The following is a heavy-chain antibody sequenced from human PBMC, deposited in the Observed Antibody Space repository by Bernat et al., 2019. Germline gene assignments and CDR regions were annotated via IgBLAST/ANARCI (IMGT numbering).Heavy chain of an antibody. CDR1: GFTFSSYW. CDR3: ARDRARSSRWFSGLDY. CDR2: IKQDGSDK. V-gene: IGHV3-7*01. Sequence: EVQLVESGGGLVQPGGSLRLSCGVSGFTFSSYWMSWVRQAPGKGLEWVVNIKQDGSDKYYVDSVKGRFTISRDNAKNSLYLQMNSLRGEDTAVYYCARDRARSSRWFSGLDYWGQGTLVTVSS. J-gene: IGHJ4*02. D-gene: IGHD6-13*01.